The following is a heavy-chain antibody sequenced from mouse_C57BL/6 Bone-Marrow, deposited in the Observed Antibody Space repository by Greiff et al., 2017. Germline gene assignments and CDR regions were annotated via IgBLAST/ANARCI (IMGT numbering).Heavy chain of an antibody. Sequence: LQESGAELVRPGSSVKLSCKDSYFAFMASAMHWVKQRPGHGLEWIGSFTMYSDATEYSENFKGKATLTANTSSSTAYMELSSLTSEGSAVYYCASGGIYYYGSSSYAMDYWGQGTSVTVSS. V-gene: IGHV1-49*01. CDR2: FTMYSDAT. CDR1: YFAFMASA. D-gene: IGHD1-1*01. J-gene: IGHJ4*01. CDR3: ASGGIYYYGSSSYAMDY.